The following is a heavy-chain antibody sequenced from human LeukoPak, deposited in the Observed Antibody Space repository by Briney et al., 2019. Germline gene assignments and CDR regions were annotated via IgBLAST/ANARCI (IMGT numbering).Heavy chain of an antibody. CDR1: GYTFTGYY. D-gene: IGHD3-10*01. CDR2: INPNSGGT. Sequence: GASVKVSCKASGYTFTGYYMHWVRQAPGQGLEWMGWINPNSGGTNYAQKFQGRVTMTRDTSISTAYMELSRLRSDGTAVYYCARKITMVRGAGYYYYGMDVWGQGTTVTVSS. V-gene: IGHV1-2*02. J-gene: IGHJ6*02. CDR3: ARKITMVRGAGYYYYGMDV.